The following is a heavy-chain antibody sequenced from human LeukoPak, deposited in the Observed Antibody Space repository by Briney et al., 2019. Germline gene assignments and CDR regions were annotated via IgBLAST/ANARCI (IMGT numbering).Heavy chain of an antibody. CDR3: AKDDAWLRFGE. CDR2: ISPSGDIT. J-gene: IGHJ4*02. CDR1: GFTFSNHG. D-gene: IGHD3-10*01. Sequence: GGSLRLSCAASGFTFSNHGINWVRQAPGKGLEWVSGISPSGDITYYADSVKGRFTISRDNSKNTLYLEVISLTAEDTAVYYCAKDDAWLRFGEWSQGTLVTVSS. V-gene: IGHV3-23*01.